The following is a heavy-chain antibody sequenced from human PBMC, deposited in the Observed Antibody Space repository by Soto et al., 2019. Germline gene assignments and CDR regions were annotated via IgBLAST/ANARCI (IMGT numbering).Heavy chain of an antibody. J-gene: IGHJ4*02. CDR3: CQSYYRSSFAY. Sequence: QITLKESGPTLVKPTQTLTLTCTFSGFSLSTSGVGVGWIRQPPGKALEWLALIYWDDDKRYSPSLKSRLTITQSTSNNHFVLTMPNIDPVHTATYSCCQSYYRSSFAYWCQGTLLPVSS. D-gene: IGHD1-26*01. CDR1: GFSLSTSGVG. V-gene: IGHV2-5*02. CDR2: IYWDDDK.